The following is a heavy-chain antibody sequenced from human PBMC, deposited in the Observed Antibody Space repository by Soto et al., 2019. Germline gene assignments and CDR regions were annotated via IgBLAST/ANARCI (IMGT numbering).Heavy chain of an antibody. CDR3: ARDPYSGYVAASGTSGMDV. Sequence: GASVKVSCQASGGTFSSYAISWVRQAPGQGLEWMGGIIPIFGTANYAQKFQGRVTITADESTSTAYMELSSLRSEDTAVYYCARDPYSGYVAASGTSGMDVWGQGTTVTVSS. J-gene: IGHJ6*02. CDR1: GGTFSSYA. CDR2: IIPIFGTA. V-gene: IGHV1-69*13. D-gene: IGHD5-12*01.